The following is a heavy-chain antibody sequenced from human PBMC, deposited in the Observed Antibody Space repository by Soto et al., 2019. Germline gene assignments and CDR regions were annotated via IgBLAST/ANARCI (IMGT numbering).Heavy chain of an antibody. D-gene: IGHD3-22*01. CDR2: ISYDGSNK. V-gene: IGHV3-30-3*01. Sequence: QVQLVESGGGVVQPGRSLRLSCAASGFTFSSYAMHWVRQAPGKGLEWVAVISYDGSNKYYADSVKGRFTISRDNSKNTLYLQMSSLRAEDTAVYYCARSKGVSGYSDYYYYGMDVWGQGTTVTVSS. CDR1: GFTFSSYA. J-gene: IGHJ6*02. CDR3: ARSKGVSGYSDYYYYGMDV.